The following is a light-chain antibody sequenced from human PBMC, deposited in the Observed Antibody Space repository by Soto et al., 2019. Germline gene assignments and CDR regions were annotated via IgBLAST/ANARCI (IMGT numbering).Light chain of an antibody. CDR1: QFLSSY. V-gene: IGKV3-11*01. CDR2: DTS. CDR3: HQRNK. J-gene: IGKJ5*01. Sequence: EVVLTQSPATLSFSPWEIAALSCRASQFLSSYLAWYQQIPGQPPRLLIYDTSNRATGIPARFSGSRSGTDFTLTISSLEPEDFAVYFCHQRNKFGQGTRLEIK.